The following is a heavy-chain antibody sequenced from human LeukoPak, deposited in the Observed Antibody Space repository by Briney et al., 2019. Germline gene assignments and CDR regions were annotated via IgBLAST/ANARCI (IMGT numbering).Heavy chain of an antibody. CDR1: GFTFSSYG. CDR2: ISYDGSNK. D-gene: IGHD1-7*01. Sequence: GGSLRLSCAASGFTFSSYGMHWVRQAPGKGLEWVAIISYDGSNKYYADSVKGRFTISRDNSKSTLYLQMDSPRAEDTAVYYCAKDSKYNWNFLDYWGQGTLVTVSS. J-gene: IGHJ4*02. CDR3: AKDSKYNWNFLDY. V-gene: IGHV3-30*18.